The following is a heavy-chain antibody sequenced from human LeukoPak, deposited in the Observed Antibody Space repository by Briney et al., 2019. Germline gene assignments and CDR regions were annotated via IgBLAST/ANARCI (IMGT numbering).Heavy chain of an antibody. Sequence: PGGSLRLSCAASGFTFSSSALSWVRQAPGKGLEWVSPISGSGDSTYYADSVKGRFTISRDNSKNTLYLQMNTLRAEDTAVYYCAKEIITLVRGIIKAFDIWGQGTMVTVSS. J-gene: IGHJ3*02. CDR1: GFTFSSSA. V-gene: IGHV3-23*01. CDR2: ISGSGDST. D-gene: IGHD3-10*01. CDR3: AKEIITLVRGIIKAFDI.